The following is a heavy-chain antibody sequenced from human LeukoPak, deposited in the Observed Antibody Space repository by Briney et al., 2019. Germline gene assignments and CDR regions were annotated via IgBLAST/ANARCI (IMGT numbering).Heavy chain of an antibody. D-gene: IGHD3-22*01. J-gene: IGHJ3*02. Sequence: GGSLRLSCAASGFTFSSYGMSWVRQAPGKGLEWVSAISRSGGSTYYADFVKGRFTISRDNSKNTLYLQMNSLRAEDTAVYYCARGPYTYDSSGAFDIWGQGTMVTVSS. CDR3: ARGPYTYDSSGAFDI. V-gene: IGHV3-23*01. CDR2: ISRSGGST. CDR1: GFTFSSYG.